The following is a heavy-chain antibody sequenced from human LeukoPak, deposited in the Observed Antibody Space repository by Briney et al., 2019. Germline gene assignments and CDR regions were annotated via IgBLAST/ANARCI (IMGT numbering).Heavy chain of an antibody. J-gene: IGHJ5*02. CDR1: GYIFTGYY. V-gene: IGHV1-2*02. D-gene: IGHD2-15*01. Sequence: GASVKVSCKASGYIFTGYYMHWVRQAPGQGLEWMGWINPNSGGTNYAQKFQGRVTMTRDTSISTAYMELSRLRSDDTAVYYCASAFCSGGSCPNWFDPWGQGTLVTVSS. CDR3: ASAFCSGGSCPNWFDP. CDR2: INPNSGGT.